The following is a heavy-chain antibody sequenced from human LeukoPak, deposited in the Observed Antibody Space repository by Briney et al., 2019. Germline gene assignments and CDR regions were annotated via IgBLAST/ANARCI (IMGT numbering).Heavy chain of an antibody. D-gene: IGHD2-2*01. J-gene: IGHJ4*02. Sequence: ASVKVSCKASGYTFTGYHMHWVRQAPGQGLEWMGRINPNSGGTNYAQKFQGRVTMTRDTSISTAYMELSRLRSDDTAVYYCARNWGGVVPAAIDYWGQGTLVTVSS. CDR3: ARNWGGVVPAAIDY. CDR2: INPNSGGT. CDR1: GYTFTGYH. V-gene: IGHV1-2*06.